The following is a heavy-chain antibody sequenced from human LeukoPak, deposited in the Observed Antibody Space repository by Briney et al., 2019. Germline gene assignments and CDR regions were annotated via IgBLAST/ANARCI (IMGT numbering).Heavy chain of an antibody. CDR2: INHSGST. CDR1: GGSFSGYY. CDR3: ARRVKGYCSGGSCHSLWAGYYYYMDV. V-gene: IGHV4-34*01. Sequence: SETLSLTCAVYGGSFSGYYWSWIRQPPGKGLEWIGEINHSGSTNYNPSLKSRVTISVDTSKNQFSLKLSSVTAADTAVYYCARRVKGYCSGGSCHSLWAGYYYYMDVWGKGTTVTVSS. J-gene: IGHJ6*03. D-gene: IGHD2-15*01.